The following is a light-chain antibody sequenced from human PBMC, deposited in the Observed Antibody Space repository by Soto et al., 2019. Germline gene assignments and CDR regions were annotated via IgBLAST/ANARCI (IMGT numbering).Light chain of an antibody. J-gene: IGKJ1*01. CDR1: QTMSSNY. V-gene: IGKV3-20*01. Sequence: EIVLTQSPGTLSLSPGEGATLSCRASQTMSSNYLAWYQQKPGQPPRLLIYGGSSRAAGIPDRFSGGGSGTDFTLTISRLEPEDFAVYYCQRYGSSRTFGQGTKVDIK. CDR3: QRYGSSRT. CDR2: GGS.